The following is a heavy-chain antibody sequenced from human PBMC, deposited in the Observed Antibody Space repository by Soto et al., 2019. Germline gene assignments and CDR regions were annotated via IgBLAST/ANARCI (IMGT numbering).Heavy chain of an antibody. CDR2: IYYTGHT. CDR1: GGSISNSGSS. D-gene: IGHD2-15*01. J-gene: IGHJ4*02. Sequence: QVQLQESGPGLVKPSQTLSLTCTVSGGSISNSGSSWTWIRQHPGAGLEWIGRIYYTGHTYYNPSITSRISISLDTSKNQVYLTFNSVTAAHTAGYCCAAAPNLFYFDFWGLGPLVTVSS. V-gene: IGHV4-31*03. CDR3: AAAPNLFYFDF.